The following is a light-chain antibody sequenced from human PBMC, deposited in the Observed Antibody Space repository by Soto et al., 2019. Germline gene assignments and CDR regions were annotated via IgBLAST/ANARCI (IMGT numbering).Light chain of an antibody. J-gene: IGKJ4*01. CDR1: QSVNTNY. Sequence: ETVLTQSPGTLSLSPGERATLYCRASQSVNTNYLGWYQQKPGQAPRLLMDGASSRATGIPDRFSGSGSGTDFTLTISRLEPEDFAGYYCQQHGDSLTFGGGTKVEIK. CDR3: QQHGDSLT. V-gene: IGKV3-20*01. CDR2: GAS.